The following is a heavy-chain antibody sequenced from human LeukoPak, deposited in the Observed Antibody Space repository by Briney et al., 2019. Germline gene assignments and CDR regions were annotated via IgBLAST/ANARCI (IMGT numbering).Heavy chain of an antibody. Sequence: SETLSLTCTVSVGSISSSSYYWGWIRQPPGKGLEWIGSIYYSGSTYYNPSLKSRVTISVDTSKNQFSLKLSSVTAADTAVYYCAGGHCSGGSCSDVWGKGTTVTVSS. CDR3: AGGHCSGGSCSDV. J-gene: IGHJ6*04. D-gene: IGHD2-15*01. CDR2: IYYSGST. CDR1: VGSISSSSYY. V-gene: IGHV4-39*01.